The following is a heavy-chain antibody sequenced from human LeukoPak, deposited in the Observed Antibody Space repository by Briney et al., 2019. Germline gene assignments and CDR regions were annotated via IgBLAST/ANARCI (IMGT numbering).Heavy chain of an antibody. CDR1: GYTFTPFF. CDR2: INPRTGGT. V-gene: IGHV1-2*02. J-gene: IGHJ4*02. D-gene: IGHD3-10*01. Sequence: ASVKVSCKASGYTFTPFFNHWVRRAPGQGLEWMGWINPRTGGTTVAQRFQGRVTMTRDTFISTPYLDLSGLTTDDTAIYYCTREVRDTRHYDNPGQGTPGTVSP. CDR3: TREVRDTRHYDN.